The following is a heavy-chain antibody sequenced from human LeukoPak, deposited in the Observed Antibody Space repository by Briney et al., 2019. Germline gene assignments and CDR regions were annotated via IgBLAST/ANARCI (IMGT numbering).Heavy chain of an antibody. D-gene: IGHD6-19*01. CDR3: AKDLAVAGTASGY. CDR2: VSPSGSRA. V-gene: IGHV3-23*01. Sequence: GGSLRLSCAASGFSFNRYGMSWVRQAPGKGLEWVSGVSPSGSRAYRADSVKGRFTISRDNSKNTLYLQMNSLRAEDTAVYYCAKDLAVAGTASGYWGQGTLVTVSS. J-gene: IGHJ4*02. CDR1: GFSFNRYG.